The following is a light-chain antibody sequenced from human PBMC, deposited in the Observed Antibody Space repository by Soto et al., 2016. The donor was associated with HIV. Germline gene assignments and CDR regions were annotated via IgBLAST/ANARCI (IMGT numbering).Light chain of an antibody. CDR3: QAWDNRVV. J-gene: IGLJ3*02. Sequence: SYELTQPPSMSVSPGQTATITCSGHKLGDKFASWYQQKLGQSPMLVIYQDNRRPSGIPERFSGSNSGNTATLTISGTQTMDEVDYYCQAWDNRVVFGGGTKLTVL. CDR2: QDN. CDR1: KLGDKF. V-gene: IGLV3-1*01.